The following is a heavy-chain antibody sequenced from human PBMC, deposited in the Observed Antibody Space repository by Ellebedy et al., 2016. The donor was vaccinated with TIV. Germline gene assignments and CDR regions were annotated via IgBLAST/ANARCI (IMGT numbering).Heavy chain of an antibody. Sequence: GGSLRLSXAASGFTFSTYWLSWVRQAPGKGLEWVATIKHDGSEKYFVDSVKGRFTISRDNAKNSLCLQMNSLRAEDTAVYYCVRDKSSGSTYGSHFDYWGQGSLVTVSS. CDR3: VRDKSSGSTYGSHFDY. CDR1: GFTFSTYW. CDR2: IKHDGSEK. V-gene: IGHV3-7*01. D-gene: IGHD5-18*01. J-gene: IGHJ4*02.